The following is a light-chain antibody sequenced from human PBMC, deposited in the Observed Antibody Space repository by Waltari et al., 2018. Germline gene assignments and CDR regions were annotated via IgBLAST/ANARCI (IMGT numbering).Light chain of an antibody. J-gene: IGKJ2*01. CDR2: TAS. Sequence: DIQMTQSPSSLSASVGDRVTITCRASQSISSYLNWYQQKPGKAPRLLIFTASSLVSGVPSRFRGRGSGTDFTLTISSLQPEDFATYYCQQSYIIPYTFGQGTKLEIK. CDR1: QSISSY. CDR3: QQSYIIPYT. V-gene: IGKV1-39*01.